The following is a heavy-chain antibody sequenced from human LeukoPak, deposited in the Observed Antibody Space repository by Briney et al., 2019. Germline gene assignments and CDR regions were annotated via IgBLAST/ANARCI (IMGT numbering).Heavy chain of an antibody. CDR1: GFTFSSYS. Sequence: PGGSLRLSCAASGFTFSSYSMNWVRQAPGKGLEWVSYISSSSSTIYYADPVKGRFTITSDNAKNSLYLQMNSLRDEDTAVYYCASANWNEPVENYWGQGTLVTVSS. D-gene: IGHD1-20*01. CDR2: ISSSSSTI. J-gene: IGHJ4*02. CDR3: ASANWNEPVENY. V-gene: IGHV3-48*02.